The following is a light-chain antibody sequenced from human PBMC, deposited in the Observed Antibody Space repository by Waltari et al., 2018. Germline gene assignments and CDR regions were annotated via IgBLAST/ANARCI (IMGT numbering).Light chain of an antibody. CDR1: SGHSTYA. CDR3: QTWGTADFV. CDR2: LNSDGSH. J-gene: IGLJ1*01. Sequence: QLVLTQSPSASASLGASVKLTCPLSSGHSTYAIAWHQQQPEKGPRYLMRLNSDGSHSKGDGIPDRFSGSSSGAERYLTISGLQSEDEADYYCQTWGTADFVFGTGTKVTVL. V-gene: IGLV4-69*01.